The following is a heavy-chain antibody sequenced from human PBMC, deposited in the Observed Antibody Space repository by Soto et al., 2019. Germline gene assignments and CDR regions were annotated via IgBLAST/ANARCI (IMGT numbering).Heavy chain of an antibody. D-gene: IGHD4-17*01. V-gene: IGHV3-23*01. CDR3: ANHGGFDI. J-gene: IGHJ3*02. CDR2: ISGSGDYT. Sequence: EVQLLESGGGLVQPGGSLRHSCAASGFTFSTSGMSWVRQAPGKGLEWVSSISGSGDYTNYADSVKGRFTISRDNSKNTLYLQINSLTAEDTAVYYCANHGGFDIWGQGTMVAVSS. CDR1: GFTFSTSG.